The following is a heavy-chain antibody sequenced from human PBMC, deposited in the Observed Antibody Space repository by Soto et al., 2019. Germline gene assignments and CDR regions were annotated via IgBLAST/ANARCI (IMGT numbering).Heavy chain of an antibody. J-gene: IGHJ4*02. D-gene: IGHD3-3*01. Sequence: PGGSLRLSCAASGFTFSSYAMHWVRQAPGKGLEWVAVISYDGRNKYYADCVKGRFTISRDNSKNTLYLQMNSLRAEDTAVYYCAYEPRLRFPFRYWGQGTLVTVSS. CDR1: GFTFSSYA. V-gene: IGHV3-30*04. CDR2: ISYDGRNK. CDR3: AYEPRLRFPFRY.